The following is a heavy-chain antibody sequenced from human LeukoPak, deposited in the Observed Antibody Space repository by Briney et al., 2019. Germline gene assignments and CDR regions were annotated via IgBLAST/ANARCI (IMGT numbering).Heavy chain of an antibody. Sequence: SETLSLTCTVSGGSISSSSYYWGWIRQPPGKGLEWIGSIYYSGSTYYNPSLKSRVTISGDTSKNQFSLKLSSVTAADTAVYYCARLLSVDTATTKSRNLTLSRSRKYYFDYWGQGTLVTVSS. V-gene: IGHV4-39*01. D-gene: IGHD5-18*01. J-gene: IGHJ4*02. CDR3: ARLLSVDTATTKSRNLTLSRSRKYYFDY. CDR2: IYYSGST. CDR1: GGSISSSSYY.